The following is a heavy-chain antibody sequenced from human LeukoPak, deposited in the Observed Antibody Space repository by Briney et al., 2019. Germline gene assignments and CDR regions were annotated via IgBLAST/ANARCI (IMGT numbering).Heavy chain of an antibody. CDR3: ARCPTDGSDFDY. V-gene: IGHV3-7*01. D-gene: IGHD6-25*01. CDR2: INQDGSEK. Sequence: GGSLRLSCAASGFTFTNYWMSWVRQAPGKGLEWVANINQDGSEKYYVDSVRGRFTISRDNAKDSLYLQMNSLGAEDTAVYYCARCPTDGSDFDYWGQGTLVTVSS. CDR1: GFTFTNYW. J-gene: IGHJ4*02.